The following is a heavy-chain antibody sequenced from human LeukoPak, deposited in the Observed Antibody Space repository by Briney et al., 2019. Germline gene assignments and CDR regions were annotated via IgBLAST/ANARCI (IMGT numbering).Heavy chain of an antibody. CDR1: GYSISSGYY. CDR2: IYYSGST. CDR3: ARHRPLYGGYEDDYYYYMDV. D-gene: IGHD5-12*01. J-gene: IGHJ6*03. V-gene: IGHV4-38-2*02. Sequence: SETLSLTCTVSGYSISSGYYWGWIRQPPGKGLEWIGSIYYSGSTYYNPSPTSRLTISVDTSKNQFSPKLSSVTAADTAVYYCARHRPLYGGYEDDYYYYMDVWGKGTTVTVSS.